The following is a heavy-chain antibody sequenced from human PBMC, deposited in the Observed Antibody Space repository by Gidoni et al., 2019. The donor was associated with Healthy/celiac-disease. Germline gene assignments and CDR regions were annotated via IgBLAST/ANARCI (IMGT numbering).Heavy chain of an antibody. D-gene: IGHD3-10*01. CDR3: ARVYYYGSGSYYGY. CDR1: GGSFRGYY. Sequence: QVQLQQWGAGLLKPSETLSLTCAVYGGSFRGYYCSWIRQPPGKGLEWIGEINHSGRTNSSPSLKSRVTISVETSKNQLSLKLSSVTAAETAVYYCARVYYYGSGSYYGYWGQGTLVTVSS. CDR2: INHSGRT. J-gene: IGHJ4*02. V-gene: IGHV4-34*01.